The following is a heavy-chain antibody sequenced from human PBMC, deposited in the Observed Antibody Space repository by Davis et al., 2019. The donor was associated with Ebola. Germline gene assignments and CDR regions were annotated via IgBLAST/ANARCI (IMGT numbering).Heavy chain of an antibody. J-gene: IGHJ4*02. V-gene: IGHV4-34*01. CDR1: GGSISSYY. D-gene: IGHD6-6*01. CDR3: PRGPSIRGFDY. CDR2: INHSGST. Sequence: GSLRLSCTVSGGSISSYYWSWIRQPPGKGLEWIGEINHSGSTNYNPSLKSRVTISVDTSKTQFPLKLSSVTAADTAVYYCPRGPSIRGFDYWGQGTLVTVSS.